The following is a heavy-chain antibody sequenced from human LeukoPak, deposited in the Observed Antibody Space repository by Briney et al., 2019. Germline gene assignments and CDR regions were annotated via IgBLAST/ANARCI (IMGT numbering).Heavy chain of an antibody. CDR3: ASRGYSYGSTDY. V-gene: IGHV1-69*13. D-gene: IGHD5-18*01. CDR2: IIPIFGTA. J-gene: IGHJ4*02. CDR1: GGTFSSYT. Sequence: SVKVSCKASGGTFSSYTISWVRQAPGQGLEWMGGIIPIFGTANYAQKFQGRVTITADESTSTAYMELSSLRSEDTAVYYCASRGYSYGSTDYWGQGTLVTVSS.